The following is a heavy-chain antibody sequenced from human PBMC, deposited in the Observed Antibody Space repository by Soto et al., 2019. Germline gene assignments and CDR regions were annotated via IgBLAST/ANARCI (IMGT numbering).Heavy chain of an antibody. CDR3: ARGSDIAAQFMDV. Sequence: SETLSPTCAVYGGSFSGYDGSWIRTPPGKGLEWIGEINHSGSTNYNPSLKSRVTISVDTSKNQFSLKLSSVTAADTAVYYCARGSDIAAQFMDVWGKGTTVTVSS. J-gene: IGHJ6*03. CDR2: INHSGST. CDR1: GGSFSGYD. V-gene: IGHV4-34*01. D-gene: IGHD6-6*01.